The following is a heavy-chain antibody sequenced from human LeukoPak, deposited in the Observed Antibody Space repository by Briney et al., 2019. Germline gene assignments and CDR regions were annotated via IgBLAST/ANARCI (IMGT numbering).Heavy chain of an antibody. Sequence: PSETLSLTCTVSRGSTSTYYWSWIRQPAGKGLEWIGRIYTSGSTNYNPSLKSRVTMSVDTSKNQFSLKLSSVTAADTAVYYCARGDYYYGSGSYYKAGWFDPWGQGTLVTVSS. CDR2: IYTSGST. CDR3: ARGDYYYGSGSYYKAGWFDP. V-gene: IGHV4-4*07. J-gene: IGHJ5*02. CDR1: RGSTSTYY. D-gene: IGHD3-10*01.